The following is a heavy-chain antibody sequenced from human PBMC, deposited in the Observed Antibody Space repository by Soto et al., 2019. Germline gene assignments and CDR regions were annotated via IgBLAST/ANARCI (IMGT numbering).Heavy chain of an antibody. V-gene: IGHV3-53*01. CDR2: IYSSGDT. Sequence: GGSLRLSCVASGFTVSSNYMTWVRQAPGKGLEWVSVIYSSGDTSYADSVKGRFTISRDNSKNTVYLQMNSLRAEDTAVYYCARGRRGIQILSLDPWGLGILVTVSS. J-gene: IGHJ5*02. CDR3: ARGRRGIQILSLDP. CDR1: GFTVSSNY. D-gene: IGHD5-18*01.